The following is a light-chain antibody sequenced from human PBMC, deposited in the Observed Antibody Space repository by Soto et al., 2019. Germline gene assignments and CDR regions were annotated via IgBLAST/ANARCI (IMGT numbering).Light chain of an antibody. CDR3: QQLNSYPRT. CDR1: QGISSY. Sequence: IQLTQSPSSLSASVGDRVTITCRASQGISSYLAWYQQKPGKAPKLLIYAASTLQSGVPSRFSGSGSGTGFTLTISSLQPVDFATYYCQQLNSYPRTFGQGTKLEIK. CDR2: AAS. V-gene: IGKV1-9*01. J-gene: IGKJ2*01.